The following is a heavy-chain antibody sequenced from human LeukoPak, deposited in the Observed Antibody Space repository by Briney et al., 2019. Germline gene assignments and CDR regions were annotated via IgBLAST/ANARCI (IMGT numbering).Heavy chain of an antibody. CDR1: GFTFRSYA. Sequence: GGSLRLSCAASGFTFRSYAMSWVRQAPGKGLEWVSAISGSGGSTYYADSVKGRFTISRDNSKNTLYLQMNSLRAEDTAVYYCAKDPRFLEWGDAFDIWGQGTMVTVSS. V-gene: IGHV3-23*01. CDR3: AKDPRFLEWGDAFDI. J-gene: IGHJ3*02. CDR2: ISGSGGST. D-gene: IGHD3-3*01.